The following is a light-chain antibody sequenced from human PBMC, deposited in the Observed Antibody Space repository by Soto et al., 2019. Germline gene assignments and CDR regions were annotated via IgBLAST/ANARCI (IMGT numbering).Light chain of an antibody. V-gene: IGLV2-14*03. CDR2: EVT. Sequence: QSALTQPASVSGSPGQSITISCTGTSSDVGGHNYVSWYQQHPGKAPKLMIYEVTNRPSGLSDRFSGSKSGNTASLTISGLQAEDEADYYCNSYTSTNTRYVFGTGTKLTVL. CDR1: SSDVGGHNY. CDR3: NSYTSTNTRYV. J-gene: IGLJ1*01.